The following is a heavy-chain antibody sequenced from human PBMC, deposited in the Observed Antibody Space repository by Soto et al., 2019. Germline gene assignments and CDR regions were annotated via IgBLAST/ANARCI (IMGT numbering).Heavy chain of an antibody. CDR3: ARGFDCSDGSCYGEEY. Sequence: ASVKVSCKASGYTFTSYDINWVRQATGQGLEWMGWMNPNSGNTGYAQKFQGRVTMTRNTSISTAYMELSSLRSEDTAVYYCARGFDCSDGSCYGEEYWGQGTLVTVSS. CDR2: MNPNSGNT. J-gene: IGHJ4*02. CDR1: GYTFTSYD. D-gene: IGHD2-15*01. V-gene: IGHV1-8*01.